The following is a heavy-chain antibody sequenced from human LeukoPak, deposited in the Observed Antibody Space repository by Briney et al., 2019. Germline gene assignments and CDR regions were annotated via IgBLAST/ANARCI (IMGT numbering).Heavy chain of an antibody. Sequence: ASVKVSCKASGYTFTDYYIHWVRQAPGQGLEWMGWISAYNGNTNYAQNLQGRVTLTTDTSTSTAYMELRSLRSDDTAVYYCARSKGGITMIVVVNSAFDIWGQGTMVTVSS. D-gene: IGHD3-22*01. J-gene: IGHJ3*02. CDR2: ISAYNGNT. CDR1: GYTFTDYY. CDR3: ARSKGGITMIVVVNSAFDI. V-gene: IGHV1-18*04.